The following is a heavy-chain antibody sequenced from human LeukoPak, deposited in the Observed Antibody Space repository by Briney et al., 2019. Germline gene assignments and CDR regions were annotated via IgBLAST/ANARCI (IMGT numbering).Heavy chain of an antibody. Sequence: SETLSPTCTVSGGSISSGSYYWGWIRQPAGKGLEWIGRIYTSGSTNYNPSLKSRVTISVDTSKIQFSLKLSSVTAADTAVYYCASELAGIFDYWGQGTLVTVSS. CDR1: GGSISSGSYY. J-gene: IGHJ4*02. V-gene: IGHV4-61*02. CDR2: IYTSGST. CDR3: ASELAGIFDY. D-gene: IGHD3-10*01.